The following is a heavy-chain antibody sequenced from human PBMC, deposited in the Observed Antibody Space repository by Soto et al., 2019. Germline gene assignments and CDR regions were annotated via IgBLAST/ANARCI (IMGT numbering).Heavy chain of an antibody. CDR3: ARVRDYGDYDAFDI. J-gene: IGHJ3*02. Sequence: SETLSLTCTVSGGSTNSGEFYWSWIRQNPGQGLEWIGHIYYRGSTYYNPSLKSRPTISIDTSQNQFSLKLTSVTVADTAMYFCARVRDYGDYDAFDIWGQGTMVT. CDR2: IYYRGST. V-gene: IGHV4-31*03. CDR1: GGSTNSGEFY. D-gene: IGHD4-17*01.